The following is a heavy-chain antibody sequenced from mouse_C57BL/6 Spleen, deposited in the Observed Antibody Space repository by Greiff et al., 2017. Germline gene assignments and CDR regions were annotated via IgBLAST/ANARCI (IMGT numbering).Heavy chain of an antibody. CDR3: AREGYYYGSSFFDY. J-gene: IGHJ2*01. D-gene: IGHD1-1*01. CDR1: GFTFSDYG. Sequence: EVKLVESGGGLVKPGGSLKLSCAASGFTFSDYGMHWVRQAPEKGLEWVAYISSGSSTIYYADTVKGRFTISRDNATNTLFLQMTSLRSEDTAMYYCAREGYYYGSSFFDYWGQGTTLTVSS. V-gene: IGHV5-17*01. CDR2: ISSGSSTI.